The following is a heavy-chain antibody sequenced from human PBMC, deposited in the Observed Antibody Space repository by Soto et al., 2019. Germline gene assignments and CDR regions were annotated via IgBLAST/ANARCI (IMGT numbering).Heavy chain of an antibody. CDR2: ISYDGSNK. J-gene: IGHJ4*02. V-gene: IGHV3-30-3*01. CDR1: GFTFSSYA. CDR3: ARDRVRTASLWFGGTDY. D-gene: IGHD3-10*01. Sequence: LRLSCAASGFTFSSYAMHWVRQAPGKGLEWVAVISYDGSNKYYADSVKGRFTISRDNSKNTLYLQMNSLRAEDTAVYYCARDRVRTASLWFGGTDYWGQGTLVTVSS.